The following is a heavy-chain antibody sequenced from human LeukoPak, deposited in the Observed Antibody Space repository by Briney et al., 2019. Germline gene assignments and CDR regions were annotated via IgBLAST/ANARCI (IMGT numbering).Heavy chain of an antibody. CDR2: IIPIFGTA. J-gene: IGHJ3*02. D-gene: IGHD6-13*01. CDR1: GGTFSSYA. V-gene: IGHV1-69*05. Sequence: VASVKVSCKASGGTFSSYAISWVRQAPGQGLEWMGGIIPIFGTANYAQKFQGRVTITTDESTSTAYMELSSLRSEDTAVYYCARGSSWPGPYAFDIWGQGTMVTVSS. CDR3: ARGSSWPGPYAFDI.